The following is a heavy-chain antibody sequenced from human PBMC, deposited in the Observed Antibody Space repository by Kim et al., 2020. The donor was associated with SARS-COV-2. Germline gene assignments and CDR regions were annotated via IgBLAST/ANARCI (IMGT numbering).Heavy chain of an antibody. V-gene: IGHV3-33*01. J-gene: IGHJ4*02. CDR2: K. CDR3: ARVAARFYFDY. D-gene: IGHD6-6*01. Sequence: KYYADSVKGRFTISRDNSKNTLYLQMNSLRAEDTAVYYCARVAARFYFDYWGQGTLVTVSS.